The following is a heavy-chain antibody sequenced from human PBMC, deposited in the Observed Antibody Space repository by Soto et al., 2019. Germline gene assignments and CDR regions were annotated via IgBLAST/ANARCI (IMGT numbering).Heavy chain of an antibody. Sequence: SETLSLTCTVSGGSISSGDYYWSWIRQPPGKGLEWIGYIYYSGSTYYNPSLKSRVTISVDTSKNQFSLKLSSVTAADTAVYYCARDSGDQVLDYWGQGTLVTVSS. J-gene: IGHJ4*02. CDR3: ARDSGDQVLDY. CDR1: GGSISSGDYY. V-gene: IGHV4-30-4*01. CDR2: IYYSGST. D-gene: IGHD7-27*01.